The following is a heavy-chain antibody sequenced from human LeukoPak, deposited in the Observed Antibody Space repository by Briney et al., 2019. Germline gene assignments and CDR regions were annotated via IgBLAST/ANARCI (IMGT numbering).Heavy chain of an antibody. CDR2: ISWNSGSI. CDR3: TRFSGYADAFDI. D-gene: IGHD3-22*01. J-gene: IGHJ3*02. Sequence: SGGSLRLSCAASGFTFDDYAMHWVRQAPGKGLEWVSGISWNSGSIGYADSVKGRFTISRDNAKNSLYLQMNSLRAEDTALYYCTRFSGYADAFDIWGQGTMVTVSS. CDR1: GFTFDDYA. V-gene: IGHV3-9*01.